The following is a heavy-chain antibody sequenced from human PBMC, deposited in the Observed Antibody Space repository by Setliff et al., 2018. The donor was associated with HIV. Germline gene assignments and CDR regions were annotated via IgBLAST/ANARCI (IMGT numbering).Heavy chain of an antibody. V-gene: IGHV4-39*01. J-gene: IGHJ4*02. D-gene: IGHD3-3*01. CDR3: ARHVLDYNFWSGYSTQNCFDY. CDR1: AGSIRSSTYY. CDR2: IFYSGST. Sequence: SETLSLTCTVSAGSIRSSTYYWAWIRQPPGKGLEWIGYIFYSGSTYYSPSLKSRLTISVDTSKNQFSLNLSSVTAADTAVYYCARHVLDYNFWSGYSTQNCFDYWGQGTLVTVSS.